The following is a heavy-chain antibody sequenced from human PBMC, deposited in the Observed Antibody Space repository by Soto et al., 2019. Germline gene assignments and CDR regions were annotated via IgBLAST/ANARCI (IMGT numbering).Heavy chain of an antibody. CDR2: VFPGDSES. CDR1: GYSFTTYW. J-gene: IGHJ4*02. CDR3: ATVTRGFPEQ. V-gene: IGHV5-51*01. D-gene: IGHD5-12*01. Sequence: GESLKISCKTSGYSFTTYWIAWVRQMPGEGPEWMGMVFPGDSESRYSPAFQGQVTISADKSITTAYLQWCSLKASDTAMYYCATVTRGFPEQWGQGTLVTVSS.